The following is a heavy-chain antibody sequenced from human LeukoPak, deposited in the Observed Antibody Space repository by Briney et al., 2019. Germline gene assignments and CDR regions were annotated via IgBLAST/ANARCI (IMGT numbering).Heavy chain of an antibody. CDR1: GYSFTSYW. D-gene: IGHD2-15*01. Sequence: GESLKISCKGSGYSFTSYWVAWVRQMPGRGLEWMGLIHPGDSNTRYSPSFQGQVTISADKSISTAYLQWSGLKASDTAMYYCARGPSSATNPFDYWGQGTLVTVSS. V-gene: IGHV5-51*01. J-gene: IGHJ4*02. CDR3: ARGPSSATNPFDY. CDR2: IHPGDSNT.